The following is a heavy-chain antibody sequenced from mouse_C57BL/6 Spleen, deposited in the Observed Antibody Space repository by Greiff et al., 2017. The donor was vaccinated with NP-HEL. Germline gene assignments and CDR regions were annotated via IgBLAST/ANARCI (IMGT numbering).Heavy chain of an antibody. J-gene: IGHJ3*01. Sequence: QVQLQQSGAELVKPGASVKISCKASGYAFSSYWMNWVKQRPGKGLEWIGQIYPGDGDTNYNGKFKGKATLTADKSSSTAYMQLSSLTSEDSAVYFCARKAYGSGSGFAYWGQGSLVTVSA. CDR1: GYAFSSYW. CDR3: ARKAYGSGSGFAY. CDR2: IYPGDGDT. V-gene: IGHV1-80*01. D-gene: IGHD1-1*01.